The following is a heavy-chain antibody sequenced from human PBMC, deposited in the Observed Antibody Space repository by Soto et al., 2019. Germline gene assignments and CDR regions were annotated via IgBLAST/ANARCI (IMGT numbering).Heavy chain of an antibody. D-gene: IGHD2-15*01. Sequence: GPPVKVSCKASGGTFSSYAISWVRQAPGQGLEWMGGIIPIFGTANYAQKFQGRVTITADESTSTAYMELSSLRSEDTAVYYCARGVPLSTVVVYYGMDVWGQGTTVTVSS. J-gene: IGHJ6*02. CDR1: GGTFSSYA. CDR3: ARGVPLSTVVVYYGMDV. CDR2: IIPIFGTA. V-gene: IGHV1-69*13.